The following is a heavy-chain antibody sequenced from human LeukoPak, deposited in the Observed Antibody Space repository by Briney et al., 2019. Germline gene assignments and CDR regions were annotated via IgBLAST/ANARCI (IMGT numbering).Heavy chain of an antibody. CDR3: APLSGSYFGDDAFDI. Sequence: GSLRLSCAASEFTFSSHEMNWVRQAPGKGLEWVAYISSSGSTIYYADSVKGRFTISRDNAKNSLYLQMNSLRAEHTAVYYCAPLSGSYFGDDAFDIWGQGTMVTVSS. V-gene: IGHV3-48*03. J-gene: IGHJ3*02. D-gene: IGHD1-26*01. CDR2: ISSSGSTI. CDR1: EFTFSSHE.